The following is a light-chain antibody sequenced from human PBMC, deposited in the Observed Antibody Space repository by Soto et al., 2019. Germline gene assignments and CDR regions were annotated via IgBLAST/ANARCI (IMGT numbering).Light chain of an antibody. Sequence: DIQMTQSPSSLSASVGDRVTLTCRASQSISTYLNWYQQKPGKAPNLLIYAASSLQSGVPSRFSGSGSGTDFTLTISSLQPEDFATYYCQQSYTIPYTFGQGTKPEI. CDR1: QSISTY. J-gene: IGKJ2*01. V-gene: IGKV1-39*01. CDR3: QQSYTIPYT. CDR2: AAS.